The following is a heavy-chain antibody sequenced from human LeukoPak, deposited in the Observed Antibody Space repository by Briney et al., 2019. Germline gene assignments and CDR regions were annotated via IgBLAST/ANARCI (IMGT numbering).Heavy chain of an antibody. V-gene: IGHV3-30*02. CDR2: IRYDGTIK. CDR3: AKDRLIVVVPAAIVDY. CDR1: GFTFSSFG. Sequence: GGSLRLSCAASGFTFSSFGMHWVRQAPGRGLEWVAFIRYDGTIKYYADSVKGRFTISRDNSKNTLYLQMNSLRAEDTAVYYCAKDRLIVVVPAAIVDYWGQGTLVTVSS. J-gene: IGHJ4*02. D-gene: IGHD2-2*01.